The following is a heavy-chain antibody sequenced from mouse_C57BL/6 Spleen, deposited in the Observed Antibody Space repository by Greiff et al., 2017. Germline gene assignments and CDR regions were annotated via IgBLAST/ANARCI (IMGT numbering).Heavy chain of an antibody. CDR3: ARNNDGNYEGYFDV. CDR1: GYSITSGYD. V-gene: IGHV3-1*01. J-gene: IGHJ1*01. CDR2: ISYSGST. D-gene: IGHD2-1*01. Sequence: VQLKESGPGMVKPSQSLSLTCTVTGYSITSGYDWHWIRHFPGNKLEWMGYISYSGSTNYNPSPKSRITITHDTAKNHFFLKLNSVTTGDTATYCCARNNDGNYEGYFDVWGAGTTVTVSS.